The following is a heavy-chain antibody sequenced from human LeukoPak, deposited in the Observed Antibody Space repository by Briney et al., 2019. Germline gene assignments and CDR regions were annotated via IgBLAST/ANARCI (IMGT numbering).Heavy chain of an antibody. CDR2: ISYDGSSK. V-gene: IGHV3-30*04. CDR1: GFTFSSFV. D-gene: IGHD4-17*01. CDR3: ARDITTMTSH. J-gene: IGHJ4*02. Sequence: GGSLRLSCAASGFTFSSFVMHWVRQAPGKGLEWVAPISYDGSSKYYADSVKGRFTISRDNSKNTLYLQMNSLRAEDTAVYYCARDITTMTSHWGQGTLVTVSS.